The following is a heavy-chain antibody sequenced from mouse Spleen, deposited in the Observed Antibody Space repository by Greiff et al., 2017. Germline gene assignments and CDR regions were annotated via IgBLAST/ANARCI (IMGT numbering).Heavy chain of an antibody. J-gene: IGHJ2*01. CDR1: GFTFSDAW. CDR3: TRVSPGGYFDY. V-gene: IGHV6-6*01. CDR2: IRNKANNHAT. Sequence: EVQLQQSGGGLVQPGGSMKLSCAASGFTFSDAWMDWVRQSPEKGLEWVAEIRNKANNHATYYAESVKGRFTISRDDSKSSVYLQMNSLRAEDTGIYYCTRVSPGGYFDYWGQGTTLTVSS.